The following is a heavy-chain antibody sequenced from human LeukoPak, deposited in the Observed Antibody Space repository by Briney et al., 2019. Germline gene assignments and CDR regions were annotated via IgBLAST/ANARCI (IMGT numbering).Heavy chain of an antibody. CDR1: GYSISSGYY. J-gene: IGHJ3*02. D-gene: IGHD6-19*01. CDR2: IYHSGST. CDR3: AREDSSGWVAEMDAFDI. V-gene: IGHV4-38-2*02. Sequence: PSETLSLTCTVSGYSISSGYYWGWIRQPPGKGLEWIGSIYHSGSTYYNPSLKSRVTISVDTSKNQFSLKLSSVTAADTAVYYCAREDSSGWVAEMDAFDIWGQGTMVTVSS.